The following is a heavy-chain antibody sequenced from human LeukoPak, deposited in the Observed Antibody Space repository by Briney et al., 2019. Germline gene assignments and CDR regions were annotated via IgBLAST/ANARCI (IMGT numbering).Heavy chain of an antibody. D-gene: IGHD6-13*01. V-gene: IGHV3-15*01. CDR2: IKSKTDDGTT. CDR3: TTPYSSSWYYFDY. Sequence: PGGSLRLSCAASGFTFSNAWMSWVRQAPGKGLEWVGRIKSKTDDGTTDYAAPVKGRFTISRDDSKNTLYLQMNSLKTEDTAVYYCTTPYSSSWYYFDYWGQGTLVTVSS. CDR1: GFTFSNAW. J-gene: IGHJ4*02.